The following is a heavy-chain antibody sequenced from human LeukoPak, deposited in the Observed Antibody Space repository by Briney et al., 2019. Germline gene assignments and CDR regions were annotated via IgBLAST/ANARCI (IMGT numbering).Heavy chain of an antibody. CDR1: GGSISSYY. D-gene: IGHD2-2*01. V-gene: IGHV4-4*07. Sequence: SDTLSLTCTVSGGSISSYYWSWIRQPAGKGLEWVGRIYTSGSTNYNPSLKSRVTLSVDTSKNQFSLKLSSVTAADTAVYYCARGDGDCSSTSCYASAFDIWGQGTMVTVSS. CDR2: IYTSGST. J-gene: IGHJ3*02. CDR3: ARGDGDCSSTSCYASAFDI.